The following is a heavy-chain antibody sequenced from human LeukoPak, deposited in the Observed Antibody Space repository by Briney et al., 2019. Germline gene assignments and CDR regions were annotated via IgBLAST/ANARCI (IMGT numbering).Heavy chain of an antibody. D-gene: IGHD2-21*01. V-gene: IGHV3-74*01. CDR2: ISSDGWST. CDR3: ARVSQFPGISSDY. J-gene: IGHJ4*02. CDR1: GFIFSSHW. Sequence: PGGSLRLSCAASGFIFSSHWMHWVRQAPGKGLVWVSRISSDGWSTIYADSVKGRFTASRDNAENTLYLQMNSLRAEDTAVYYCARVSQFPGISSDYWGQGSLVTVSS.